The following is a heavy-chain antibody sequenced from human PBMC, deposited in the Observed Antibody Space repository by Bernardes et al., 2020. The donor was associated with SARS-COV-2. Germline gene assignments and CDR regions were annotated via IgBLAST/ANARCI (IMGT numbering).Heavy chain of an antibody. CDR2: IYHSGST. J-gene: IGHJ6*02. CDR3: ARVRGVVYGNYYGMDV. V-gene: IGHV4-4*02. CDR1: GGSISSSNW. Sequence: SETLSLTCAVSGGSISSSNWWSWVRQPPGKGLEWIGEIYHSGSTNYNPSLKSRVTISVDKSKNQFSLKLSSVTAADTAVYYCARVRGVVYGNYYGMDVWGQGTTVTVSS. D-gene: IGHD2-8*02.